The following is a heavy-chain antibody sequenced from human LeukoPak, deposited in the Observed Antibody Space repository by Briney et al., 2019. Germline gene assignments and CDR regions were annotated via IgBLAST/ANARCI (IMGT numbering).Heavy chain of an antibody. J-gene: IGHJ2*01. CDR3: ARGVYWYFDL. CDR2: ISSSSSYI. V-gene: IGHV3-21*01. CDR1: GFAFSSYS. Sequence: AGGSLRLSCAASGFAFSSYSMNWVRQAPGKGLEWVSSISSSSSYIYYADSVKGRFTISRDNAKNSLYLQMNSPRAEDTAVYYCARGVYWYFDLWGRGTLVTVSS. D-gene: IGHD3-3*01.